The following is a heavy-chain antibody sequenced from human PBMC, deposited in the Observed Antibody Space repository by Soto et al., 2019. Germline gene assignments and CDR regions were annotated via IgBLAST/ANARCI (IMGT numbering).Heavy chain of an antibody. CDR1: RFTFSSYS. J-gene: IGHJ6*02. CDR2: ISYDGSNK. D-gene: IGHD3-3*01. Sequence: LXLSCAASRFTFSSYSMHWVRQAPGKGLEWVAVISYDGSNKYYADSVKGRFTISRDNSKNTLYLQMNSLRAEDTAVYYCARDYDFWSASMDVWGQGTTVTVSS. CDR3: ARDYDFWSASMDV. V-gene: IGHV3-30-3*01.